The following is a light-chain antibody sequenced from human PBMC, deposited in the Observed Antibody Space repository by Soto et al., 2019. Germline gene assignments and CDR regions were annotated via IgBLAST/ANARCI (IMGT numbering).Light chain of an antibody. CDR2: EVS. CDR3: SSYSTASSYV. Sequence: QSALTQPASMSGSPRQSITISCTGTSSDVGGSNFVSWYQQHPGKAPKLLIHEVSYRPSGVSDRFSGSKSGNTDSLTNSGLQAEDEADYYCSSYSTASSYVFGTGTKVTVL. V-gene: IGLV2-14*01. J-gene: IGLJ1*01. CDR1: SSDVGGSNF.